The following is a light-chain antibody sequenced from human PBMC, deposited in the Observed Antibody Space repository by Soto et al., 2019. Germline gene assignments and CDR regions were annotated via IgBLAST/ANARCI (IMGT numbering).Light chain of an antibody. Sequence: QLVLTQSPSASASLGASVKLTCTLSSGHSSFAIAWHQQQPEKGPRYLMKLNSDGSHSKGDGIPDRFSGSRSGAERYLTISSLQSEDEADYCCQTWGTGIRVFGGGTKLTVL. CDR1: SGHSSFA. CDR2: LNSDGSH. J-gene: IGLJ2*01. CDR3: QTWGTGIRV. V-gene: IGLV4-69*01.